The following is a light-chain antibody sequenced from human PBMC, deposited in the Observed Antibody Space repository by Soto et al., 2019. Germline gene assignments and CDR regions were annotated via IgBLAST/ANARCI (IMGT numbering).Light chain of an antibody. CDR3: QQSESSPRT. J-gene: IGKJ1*01. CDR1: QSVTSTY. CDR2: GTS. V-gene: IGKV3-20*01. Sequence: EIGLTQSPGTLSLSPGERATLSCRASQSVTSTYLAWYQQTPGQAPRLLIYGTSNRATGVPDRFSGSGSGTDFTLNISGLEPEDFAVYYCQQSESSPRTFGQGTKVEI.